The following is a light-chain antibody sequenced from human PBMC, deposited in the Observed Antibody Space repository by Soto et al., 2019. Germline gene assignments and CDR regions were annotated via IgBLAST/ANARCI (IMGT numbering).Light chain of an antibody. CDR1: SSDVGSYNL. J-gene: IGLJ3*02. CDR3: CSYAGSSTWV. CDR2: EVS. V-gene: IGLV2-23*02. Sequence: QSALTQPASVSGSPGQSITISCTGTSSDVGSYNLVSWYQQHPGKAPILRIYEVSKRPSGVSNRFSGSKSGNTASLTISGLQAEDEADYYCCSYAGSSTWVFGGGTKVTV.